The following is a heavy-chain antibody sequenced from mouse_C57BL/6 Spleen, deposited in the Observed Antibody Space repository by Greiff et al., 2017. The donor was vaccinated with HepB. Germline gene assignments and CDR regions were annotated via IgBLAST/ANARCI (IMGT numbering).Heavy chain of an antibody. CDR1: GYTFTDYY. CDR3: ARRVIYYYGSSYWYFDV. D-gene: IGHD1-1*01. CDR2: ICHGSGNT. Sequence: QVQLQQSGAELVRPGASVKLSCKASGYTFTDYYINWVKQRPGKGLEWIARICHGSGNTYYNEKFKGKATLTAEKSSSTAYMQLSSLTSEDSAVYFCARRVIYYYGSSYWYFDVWGTGTTVTVSS. V-gene: IGHV1-76*01. J-gene: IGHJ1*03.